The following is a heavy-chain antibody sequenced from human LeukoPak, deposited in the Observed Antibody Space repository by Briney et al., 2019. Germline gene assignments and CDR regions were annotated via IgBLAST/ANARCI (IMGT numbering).Heavy chain of an antibody. V-gene: IGHV1-8*01. J-gene: IGHJ4*02. CDR1: GYTFTSYD. Sequence: ASVTVSCKSSGYTFTSYDINWVRQATGQGLEWMGWMNPNSGNTGYAQKFQGRLTMTRNTSISTAYIALSSQRSEDTAVYYCARVDTVVTGSDYWGQGTLVTVSS. D-gene: IGHD4-23*01. CDR2: MNPNSGNT. CDR3: ARVDTVVTGSDY.